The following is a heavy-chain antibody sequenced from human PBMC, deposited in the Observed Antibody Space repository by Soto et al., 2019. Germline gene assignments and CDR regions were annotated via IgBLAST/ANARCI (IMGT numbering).Heavy chain of an antibody. CDR2: ISYDGKHQ. Sequence: QVQLVESGGAVVQPGMSLRLSCAASGFEFSDFGMDWVRQAPGKGLEWVAVISYDGKHQFYADSVKGRFMISRDDSEKMVYLQMNTLTDDDTAIYYCAKDQLERGYYYYYGMDVWGQGTTVTVS. J-gene: IGHJ6*02. D-gene: IGHD1-1*01. CDR3: AKDQLERGYYYYYGMDV. V-gene: IGHV3-30*18. CDR1: GFEFSDFG.